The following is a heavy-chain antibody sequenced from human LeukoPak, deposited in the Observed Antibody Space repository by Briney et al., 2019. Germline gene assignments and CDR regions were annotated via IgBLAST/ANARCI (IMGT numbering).Heavy chain of an antibody. Sequence: PSETLSLTCTVSGGSISSYYWRWLRQPPGKGLEWIGYIYYSGSTNYNPSLKSRVTISVDTSKNQFSLKLSSVTAADTAVYYCAGASYDSSGVHWGQGTLVTVSS. CDR1: GGSISSYY. CDR2: IYYSGST. D-gene: IGHD3-22*01. CDR3: AGASYDSSGVH. V-gene: IGHV4-59*01. J-gene: IGHJ4*02.